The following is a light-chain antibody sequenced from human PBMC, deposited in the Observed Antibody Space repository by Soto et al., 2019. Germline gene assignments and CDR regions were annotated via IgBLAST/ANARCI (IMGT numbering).Light chain of an antibody. CDR1: QSLIFSDGKTF. J-gene: IGKJ5*01. V-gene: IGKV2D-29*01. Sequence: VLTQTPLSLSVVPGQPASISCSSNQSLIFSDGKTFLNWYLQKSGQPPQLLIYEVSNRFSGVPDRFSGSGSGTDFTLKISRVEAEDVGVYYCMQSVQLPITFGQGTRLEIK. CDR3: MQSVQLPIT. CDR2: EVS.